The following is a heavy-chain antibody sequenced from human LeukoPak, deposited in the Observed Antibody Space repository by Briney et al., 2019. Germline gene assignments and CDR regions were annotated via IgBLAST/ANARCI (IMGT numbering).Heavy chain of an antibody. CDR2: IKQDGSEK. V-gene: IGHV3-7*01. CDR1: GFTVSSDW. Sequence: PGGSLRLSCAASGFTVSSDWMSWVRQAPGKGLEWVANIKQDGSEKYYVDSVKGRFTISRDNAKNSLYLQMNSLRAEDTAVYYCARDQYGGYEGYYFDYWGQGTLVTVSS. D-gene: IGHD5-12*01. CDR3: ARDQYGGYEGYYFDY. J-gene: IGHJ4*02.